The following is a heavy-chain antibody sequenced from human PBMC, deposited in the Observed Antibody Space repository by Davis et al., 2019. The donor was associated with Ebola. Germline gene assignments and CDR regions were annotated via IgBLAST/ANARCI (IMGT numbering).Heavy chain of an antibody. CDR1: GFTFGDYG. CDR2: ISGDGDET. V-gene: IGHV3-43*02. Sequence: PGGSLRLSCRTSGFTFGDYGMHWVRQRPGKGLEWVSLISGDGDETFYADSVMGRFTISRDNSKNSLFLQMNSLKTEDTGLYYCAKRLSHEADYYYYGMDVWGQGTTVTVSS. CDR3: AKRLSHEADYYYYGMDV. D-gene: IGHD5-12*01. J-gene: IGHJ6*02.